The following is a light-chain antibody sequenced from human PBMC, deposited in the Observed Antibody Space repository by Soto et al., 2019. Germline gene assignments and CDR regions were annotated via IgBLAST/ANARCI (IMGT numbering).Light chain of an antibody. CDR1: QSLLHSNGYNY. Sequence: DIVMTQSPLSLPVTPGEPASISCRSSQSLLHSNGYNYLDWYLQKPGQSPQFLIYLDSNRASGVPDRFSGSGSGTDFTLKITRAEAEDVGVYYCTQAPPTFAGGPKVAIK. CDR3: TQAPPT. J-gene: IGKJ4*01. V-gene: IGKV2-28*01. CDR2: LDS.